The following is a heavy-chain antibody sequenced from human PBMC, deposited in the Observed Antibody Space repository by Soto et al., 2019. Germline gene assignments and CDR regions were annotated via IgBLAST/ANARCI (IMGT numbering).Heavy chain of an antibody. Sequence: ASVKVSCKASGYLFTAYPMHWVRLAPGQGLEWMGVVNPSGGSTKYAQNFQGRVTMTRDMSTTTIYMELSSLRSDDTAIYYCAREENCSGGTCYSEYFHRWGQGTLVTVSS. D-gene: IGHD2-15*01. CDR1: GYLFTAYP. CDR3: AREENCSGGTCYSEYFHR. CDR2: VNPSGGST. J-gene: IGHJ1*01. V-gene: IGHV1-46*01.